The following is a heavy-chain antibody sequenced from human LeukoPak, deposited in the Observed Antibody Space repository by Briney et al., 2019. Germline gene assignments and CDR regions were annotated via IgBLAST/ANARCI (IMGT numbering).Heavy chain of an antibody. Sequence: SVKVSCKASGGTYSSYAISWVRQAPGQGLEWMGGIIPIFGTANYAQKFQGRVTITADKSTSTAYMELSSLRSEDTAVYYCALGYCSSTSCYRGVYFDYWDQGTLVTVSS. CDR3: ALGYCSSTSCYRGVYFDY. D-gene: IGHD2-2*01. CDR2: IIPIFGTA. V-gene: IGHV1-69*06. J-gene: IGHJ4*02. CDR1: GGTYSSYA.